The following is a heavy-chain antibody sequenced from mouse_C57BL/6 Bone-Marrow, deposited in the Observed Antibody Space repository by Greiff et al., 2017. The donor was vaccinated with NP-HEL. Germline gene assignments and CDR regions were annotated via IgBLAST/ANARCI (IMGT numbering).Heavy chain of an antibody. CDR2: IDPENGDT. CDR1: GFNIKDDY. J-gene: IGHJ2*01. V-gene: IGHV14-4*01. D-gene: IGHD1-1*01. Sequence: EVKLVESGAELVRPGASVKLSCTASGFNIKDDYMHWVKQRPEQGLEWIGWIDPENGDTEYASKFQGKATITADTSSNTAYLQLSSLTSEDTAVYYCTALLRYYFDYWGQGTTLTVSS. CDR3: TALLRYYFDY.